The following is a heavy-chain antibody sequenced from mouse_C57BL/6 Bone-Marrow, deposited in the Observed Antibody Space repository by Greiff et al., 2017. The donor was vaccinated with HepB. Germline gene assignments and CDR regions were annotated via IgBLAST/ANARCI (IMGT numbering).Heavy chain of an antibody. J-gene: IGHJ1*03. D-gene: IGHD1-1*01. V-gene: IGHV1-5*01. CDR2: IYPGNSDT. CDR3: TNYYGSSPWYFDV. CDR1: GYTFTSYW. Sequence: VQLQQSGTVLARPGASVKMSCKTSGYTFTSYWMHWVKQRPGQGLEWIGAIYPGNSDTSYKQKFKGKAKLTAVTSASTAYMELSSLTNEDSAVYYCTNYYGSSPWYFDVWGTGTTVTVSS.